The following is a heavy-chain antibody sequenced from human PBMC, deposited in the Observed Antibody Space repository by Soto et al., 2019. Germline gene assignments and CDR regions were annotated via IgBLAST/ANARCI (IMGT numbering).Heavy chain of an antibody. J-gene: IGHJ6*02. Sequence: ASVKVSCKASGYTFTSYAMHWVRQAPGQRLEWMGWINAGNGNTKYSQKFQGRVTITRDTSASTAYMELSSVTAADTAVYYCARDWRPTVITPYYGMDVWGQGTTVTVSS. CDR3: ARDWRPTVITPYYGMDV. CDR2: INAGNGNT. D-gene: IGHD4-17*01. V-gene: IGHV1-3*01. CDR1: GYTFTSYA.